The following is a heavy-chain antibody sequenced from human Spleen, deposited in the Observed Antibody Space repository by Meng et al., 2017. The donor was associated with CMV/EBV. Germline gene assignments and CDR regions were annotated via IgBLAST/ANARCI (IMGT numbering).Heavy chain of an antibody. J-gene: IGHJ4*02. D-gene: IGHD6-19*01. CDR2: ISSSSSYT. CDR1: GFMFSSSA. CDR3: ARDGSGWSRAY. V-gene: IGHV3-21*01. Sequence: GESLKISCAASGFMFSSSAMNWVRQAPGKGLEWVSSISSSSSYTYYADSVKGRFTISRDNAKNSLYLQMNSLRAEDTAVYYCARDGSGWSRAYWGQGTLVTVSS.